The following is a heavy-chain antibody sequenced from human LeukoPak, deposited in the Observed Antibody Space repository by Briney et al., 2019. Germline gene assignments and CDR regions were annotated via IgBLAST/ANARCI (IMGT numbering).Heavy chain of an antibody. CDR2: INHSGST. V-gene: IGHV4-34*01. D-gene: IGHD3-22*01. Sequence: SETLSLTCAVYGGSFSGYYWSWIRQPPGKGLEWIGEINHSGSTNYNPSLKSRVTISVDTSKNQFSLKLSSGTAADTAVYYCARALYYYDSSGYPPWGQGTLVTVSS. CDR3: ARALYYYDSSGYPP. CDR1: GGSFSGYY. J-gene: IGHJ5*02.